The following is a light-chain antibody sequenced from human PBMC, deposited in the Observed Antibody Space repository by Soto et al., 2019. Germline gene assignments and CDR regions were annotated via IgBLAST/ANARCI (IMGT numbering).Light chain of an antibody. J-gene: IGKJ1*01. Sequence: EIVLTQSPGTPSLSPGERATLSCRASQSVYSNSLAWYQQKPGQAPRLLIYGGSSRATGIPDRFSGSGSGTDFTLTISRLEPEDFAVFYCQQYGRSPWTFGQGTKVEIK. V-gene: IGKV3-20*01. CDR1: QSVYSNS. CDR2: GGS. CDR3: QQYGRSPWT.